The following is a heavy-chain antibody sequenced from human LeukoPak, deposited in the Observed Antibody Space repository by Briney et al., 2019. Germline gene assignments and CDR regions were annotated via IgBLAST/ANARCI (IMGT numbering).Heavy chain of an antibody. D-gene: IGHD3-22*01. V-gene: IGHV1-2*02. CDR3: ARGHYYDISGWIDY. J-gene: IGHJ4*02. CDR1: GYTFTTHY. Sequence: GASVKVSCKASGYTFTTHYMHWVRQAPGQGLEWMGWINPNSGGTNYAPQFQGRVTMTRDTSMSIAYMEMIRLRSDDTAAYYCARGHYYDISGWIDYWGQGTLVTVSS. CDR2: INPNSGGT.